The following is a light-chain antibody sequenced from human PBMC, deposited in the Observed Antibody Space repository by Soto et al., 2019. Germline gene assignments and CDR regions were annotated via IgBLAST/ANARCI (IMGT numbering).Light chain of an antibody. J-gene: IGKJ3*01. CDR1: QSINNY. CDR3: QQSYGTPFT. CDR2: ATS. Sequence: DIQLTQSPSSLSASVGDRVTITCRTSQSINNYLNWYQHIPGKAPRLLIYATSTLQRGVPPRFRGGGSGTLFTLTISSLQPEDFATYYCQQSYGTPFTFGPGTTADIK. V-gene: IGKV1-39*01.